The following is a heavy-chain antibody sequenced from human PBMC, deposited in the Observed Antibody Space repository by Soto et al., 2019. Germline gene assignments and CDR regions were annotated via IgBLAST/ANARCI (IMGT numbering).Heavy chain of an antibody. V-gene: IGHV3-33*01. CDR1: GFTFSSYG. D-gene: IGHD6-13*01. J-gene: IGHJ5*02. CDR2: IWYDGSNK. CDR3: ARDLRIAAAGKGYIWFDP. Sequence: PGGSLRLSCAASGFTFSSYGMHWVRQAPGKGLERVAVIWYDGSNKYYADSVKGRFTISRDNSKNMLYLQMNSLRAEDTAVYYCARDLRIAAAGKGYIWFDPWGQGTLVTVSS.